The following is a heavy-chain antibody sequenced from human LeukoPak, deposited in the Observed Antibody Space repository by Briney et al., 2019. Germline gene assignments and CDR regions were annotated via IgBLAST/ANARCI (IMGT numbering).Heavy chain of an antibody. Sequence: GGSLRLSCAASGFLFSNYWMIWVRQAPGKGLEWVANIKQDGSEKYYVDSVKGRFTISRDNAKNSVYLQMYSLRAEDTAVYYCTRGGQWLARGSSNWFDPWGQGTLVTVSS. CDR1: GFLFSNYW. V-gene: IGHV3-7*05. CDR3: TRGGQWLARGSSNWFDP. CDR2: IKQDGSEK. D-gene: IGHD6-19*01. J-gene: IGHJ5*02.